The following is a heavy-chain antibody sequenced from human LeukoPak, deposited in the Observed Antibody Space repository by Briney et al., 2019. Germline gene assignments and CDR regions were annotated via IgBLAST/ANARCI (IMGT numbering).Heavy chain of an antibody. D-gene: IGHD5-24*01. Sequence: ASVTVSCKASGYTFIGYFIHWVRQAPGQGLEWMGWLNPNSGGTNYAQEFQDRVTRTRDTSIRTVYMERSRLTSDDTAVYYWARFDGYNYLSVDYWGQGTLVTVSS. CDR2: LNPNSGGT. V-gene: IGHV1-2*02. J-gene: IGHJ4*02. CDR3: ARFDGYNYLSVDY. CDR1: GYTFIGYF.